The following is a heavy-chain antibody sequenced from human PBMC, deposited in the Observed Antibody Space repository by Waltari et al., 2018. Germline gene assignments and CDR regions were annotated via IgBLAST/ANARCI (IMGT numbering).Heavy chain of an antibody. D-gene: IGHD5-12*01. CDR3: AKGSSGIVATKGLAIDY. CDR1: GFTFSSYA. J-gene: IGHJ4*02. Sequence: EVQLLESGGGLVQPGGSLRLSCAASGFTFSSYAMSWVRQAPGKGLEWVSVIYSGGSSTYYADSVKGRFTISRDNSKNTLYLQMNSLRAEDTAVYYCAKGSSGIVATKGLAIDYWGQGTLVTVSS. V-gene: IGHV3-23*03. CDR2: IYSGGSST.